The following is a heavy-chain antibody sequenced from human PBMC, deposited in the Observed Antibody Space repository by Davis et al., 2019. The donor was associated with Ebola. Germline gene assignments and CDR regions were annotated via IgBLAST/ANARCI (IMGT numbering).Heavy chain of an antibody. D-gene: IGHD6-19*01. CDR2: IWYDGSNK. CDR3: ASGVDSSGRIFDY. J-gene: IGHJ4*02. Sequence: GGSLRLSCVVSGFTFSNYDMHWVRQAPGKGLEWVAVIWYDGSNKYYADSVKGRFTISRDNSKNTLYLQMNSLRAEDTAVYYCASGVDSSGRIFDYWGQGTLVTVSS. CDR1: GFTFSNYD. V-gene: IGHV3-33*08.